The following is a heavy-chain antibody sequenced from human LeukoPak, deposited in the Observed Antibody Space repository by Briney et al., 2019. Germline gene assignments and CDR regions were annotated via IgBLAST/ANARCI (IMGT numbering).Heavy chain of an antibody. CDR1: GGSISSSSYY. Sequence: SETLSLTCTVSGGSISSSSYYWSWIRQPAGKGLEWIGRIYTSGSTNYNPSLKSRVTISVDTSKNQFSLKLSSVTAADTAVYYCARGTVTTGVDYWGQGTLVTVSS. CDR2: IYTSGST. J-gene: IGHJ4*02. CDR3: ARGTVTTGVDY. D-gene: IGHD4-17*01. V-gene: IGHV4-61*02.